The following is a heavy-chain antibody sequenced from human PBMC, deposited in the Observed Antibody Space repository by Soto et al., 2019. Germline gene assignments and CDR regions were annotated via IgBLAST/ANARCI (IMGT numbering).Heavy chain of an antibody. J-gene: IGHJ4*02. V-gene: IGHV3-30*18. D-gene: IGHD4-17*01. Sequence: GGSLRLSCAASGFTFSSYGMHWVRQAPGKGLEWVAVISYDGSNKYYADSVKGRFTISRDNSKNTLYLQMNSLRAEDTAVYYCAKDPGYGDELGYYFDYWGQGTLVTVSS. CDR1: GFTFSSYG. CDR2: ISYDGSNK. CDR3: AKDPGYGDELGYYFDY.